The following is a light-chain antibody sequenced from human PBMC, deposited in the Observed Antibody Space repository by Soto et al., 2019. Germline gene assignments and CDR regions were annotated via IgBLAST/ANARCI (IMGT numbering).Light chain of an antibody. CDR2: GAS. Sequence: EIVMTQSPATLSVSPGERATLSCRASQSVSSNLAWYQQKPGQAPRLLIYGASTRATGIPARFSGSWSGTDFILTISRLQSEDFAVYYRQQYNNSPTYTFGQGTKLEIK. V-gene: IGKV3-15*01. CDR1: QSVSSN. CDR3: QQYNNSPTYT. J-gene: IGKJ2*01.